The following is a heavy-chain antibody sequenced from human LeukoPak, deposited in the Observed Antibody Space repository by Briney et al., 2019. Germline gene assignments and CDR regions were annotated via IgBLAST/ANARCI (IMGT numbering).Heavy chain of an antibody. CDR1: GFSFSTYF. J-gene: IGHJ4*02. V-gene: IGHV3-7*01. CDR2: IKQDGSVK. Sequence: GGSLRLSCAATGFSFSTYFMSWVRQTPEKGLEFVANIKQDGSVKNYMDSLKGRSTISRDNARESLYLEINSLRVDDTAVYFCVRDPESSAFDLWGQGALVTVSS. CDR3: VRDPESSAFDL.